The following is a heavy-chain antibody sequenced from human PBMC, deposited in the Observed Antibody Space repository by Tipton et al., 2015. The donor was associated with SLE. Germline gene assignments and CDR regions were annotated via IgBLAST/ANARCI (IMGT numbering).Heavy chain of an antibody. J-gene: IGHJ4*02. V-gene: IGHV4-38-2*01. CDR1: GYSISSGYY. D-gene: IGHD3-10*01. CDR3: ARGRAGRITMVRGVITLYYLDY. CDR2: IYHSGST. Sequence: TLSLTCAVSGYSISSGYYWGWIRQPPGKGLEWIGSIYHSGSTYYNPSLKSRVTISVDTSKNQFSLKLSSVTAADTAVYYCARGRAGRITMVRGVITLYYLDYWGQGTLVTVSS.